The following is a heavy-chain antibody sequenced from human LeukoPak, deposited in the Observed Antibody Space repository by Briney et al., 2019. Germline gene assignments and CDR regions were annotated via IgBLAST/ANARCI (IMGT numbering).Heavy chain of an antibody. D-gene: IGHD2-2*01. CDR1: GGSFSGYY. CDR2: IYTSGST. J-gene: IGHJ4*02. V-gene: IGHV4-59*10. Sequence: SETLSLTCAVYGGSFSGYYWSWIRQPAGKGLEWIGRIYTSGSTNYNPSLKSRVTMSVDTSKNQFSLKLSSVTAADTAVYYCARQRAYCSSTSCHHFDYWGQGTLVTVSS. CDR3: ARQRAYCSSTSCHHFDY.